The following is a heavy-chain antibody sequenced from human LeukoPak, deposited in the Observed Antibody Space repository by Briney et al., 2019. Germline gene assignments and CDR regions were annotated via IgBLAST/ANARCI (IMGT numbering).Heavy chain of an antibody. CDR3: AREFWYSSSYYYYYYSMDV. Sequence: SETLSLTCTVSGGSISSGSYYWSWIRQPAGKGLEWIGRIYTSGSTNYNPSLKSRVTISVDTSKNQFSLKLSSVTAADTAVYYCAREFWYSSSYYYYYYSMDVWGKGTTVTVSS. CDR1: GGSISSGSYY. J-gene: IGHJ6*03. D-gene: IGHD6-6*01. CDR2: IYTSGST. V-gene: IGHV4-61*02.